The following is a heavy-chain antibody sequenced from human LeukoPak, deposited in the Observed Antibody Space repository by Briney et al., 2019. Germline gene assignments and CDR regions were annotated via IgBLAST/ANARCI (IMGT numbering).Heavy chain of an antibody. D-gene: IGHD2-15*01. CDR3: ANAGFCSGGSCYFPHFDY. Sequence: PGGSLRLSCAASGFTFSSYEMNWVRQAPGKGLEWVSYISSSGSTIYYADSVKGRFTISRDNSKNTLYLQMNSLRAEDTAVYYCANAGFCSGGSCYFPHFDYWGQGTLVTVSS. V-gene: IGHV3-48*03. J-gene: IGHJ4*02. CDR2: ISSSGSTI. CDR1: GFTFSSYE.